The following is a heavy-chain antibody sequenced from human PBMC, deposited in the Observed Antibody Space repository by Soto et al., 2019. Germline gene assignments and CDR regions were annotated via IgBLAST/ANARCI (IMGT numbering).Heavy chain of an antibody. V-gene: IGHV1-69*01. CDR2: IIPIFGTA. CDR3: ARGGVLSYYDSSGFPTPFDF. D-gene: IGHD3-22*01. J-gene: IGHJ4*02. Sequence: GLEWMGGIIPIFGTANYAQKFQGRVTITADESTSTAYMELSSLRSEDTAVYYCARGGVLSYYDSSGFPTPFDFSGQPTLLTVYS.